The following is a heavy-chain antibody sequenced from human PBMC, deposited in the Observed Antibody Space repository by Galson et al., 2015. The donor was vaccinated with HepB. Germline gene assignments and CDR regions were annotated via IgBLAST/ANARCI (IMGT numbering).Heavy chain of an antibody. D-gene: IGHD2-2*01. V-gene: IGHV3-30-3*01. CDR1: GFTFDNYA. CDR3: AREFGIVPAALGRKNWFDP. CDR2: VAYHGGND. Sequence: SLRLSCAASGFTFDNYATHWIRQAPGEGLEWVSVVAYHGGNDHYADSVRGRFTMSRDNSKNTVYLQMNNLATADTAVYYCAREFGIVPAALGRKNWFDPWGQGTRVTVSS. J-gene: IGHJ5*02.